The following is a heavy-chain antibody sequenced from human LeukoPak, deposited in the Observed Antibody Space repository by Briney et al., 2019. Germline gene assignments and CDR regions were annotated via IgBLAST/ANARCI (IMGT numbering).Heavy chain of an antibody. Sequence: SETLSLICTVSGGSISSFYWRWVRQSDGKGLEWIGRMYISGTTNYNPALTSRVTMSVDTSKNQFSLKLSSVTAADTAVYYCARFVGDCSSTSCSHYYYYMDVWGKGTTVTVSS. CDR1: GGSISSFY. D-gene: IGHD2-2*01. J-gene: IGHJ6*03. CDR2: MYISGTT. CDR3: ARFVGDCSSTSCSHYYYYMDV. V-gene: IGHV4-4*07.